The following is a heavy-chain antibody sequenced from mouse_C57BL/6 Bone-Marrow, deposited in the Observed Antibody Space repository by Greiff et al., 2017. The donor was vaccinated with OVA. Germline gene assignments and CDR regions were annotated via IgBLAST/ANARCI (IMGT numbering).Heavy chain of an antibody. CDR3: ARDLLWLRRRGRDWYFDV. D-gene: IGHD2-2*01. CDR1: GYSFTDYN. J-gene: IGHJ1*03. CDR2: INPNYGTT. V-gene: IGHV1-39*01. Sequence: SGPELVKPGASVTISCKASGYSFTDYNMNWVKQSNGKSLEWIGVINPNYGTTSYNQKFKGKATLTVDQSSSTAYMQLNSLTSEDSAVYYCARDLLWLRRRGRDWYFDVWGTGTTVTVSS.